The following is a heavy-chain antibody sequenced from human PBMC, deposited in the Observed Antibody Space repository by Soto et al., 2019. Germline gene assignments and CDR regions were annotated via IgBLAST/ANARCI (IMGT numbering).Heavy chain of an antibody. CDR3: ASLGAILTGYFDY. CDR2: IYHSGST. Sequence: SETLSLTCAVSGGSISSSNWWSWVRQPPGKGLEWIGEIYHSGSTNYNPSLRSRVTISVDKSKNQFSLKLSSVTAADTAVYYCASLGAILTGYFDYWGQGTLVT. J-gene: IGHJ4*02. D-gene: IGHD3-9*01. CDR1: GGSISSSNW. V-gene: IGHV4-4*02.